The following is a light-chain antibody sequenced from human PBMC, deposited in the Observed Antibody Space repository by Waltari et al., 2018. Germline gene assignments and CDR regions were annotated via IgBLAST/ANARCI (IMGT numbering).Light chain of an antibody. CDR3: SSFTSSTTGI. J-gene: IGLJ2*01. V-gene: IGLV2-14*03. CDR1: SSDSGGYNY. Sequence: SALTQPDSVSGSPGQSITISCSGISSDSGGYNYVSWYQQHPGEAPKVIIYDVTNRPSGVSNRFSGSKSGSWASLTISGLQPEDEADYYCSSFTSSTTGIFGGGTKLTVL. CDR2: DVT.